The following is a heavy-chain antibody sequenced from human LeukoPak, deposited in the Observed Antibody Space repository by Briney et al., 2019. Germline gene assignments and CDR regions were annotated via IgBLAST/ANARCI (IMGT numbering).Heavy chain of an antibody. J-gene: IGHJ3*02. CDR2: ISSGGGTI. Sequence: GGSLRLSCAASGFTFSSYELNWVRQAPGKGLEWVSYISSGGGTIYYADSVKGRFTISRDDARNSLYLQMKSLRAEDTAVYYCARDLLCGGASCYEPDTFDIWGQGTMVTVSS. V-gene: IGHV3-48*03. CDR3: ARDLLCGGASCYEPDTFDI. CDR1: GFTFSSYE. D-gene: IGHD2-21*01.